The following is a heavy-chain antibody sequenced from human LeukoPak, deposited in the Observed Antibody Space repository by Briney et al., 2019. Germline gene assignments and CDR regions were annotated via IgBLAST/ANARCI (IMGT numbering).Heavy chain of an antibody. D-gene: IGHD6-19*01. V-gene: IGHV4-61*01. CDR1: GGSLSSGSYY. J-gene: IGHJ4*02. CDR3: ATCREQWLAYYFDY. CDR2: NYYSGST. Sequence: SETLSLTRTVSGGSLSSGSYYWSWIRQPPGKGLEWIGYNYYSGSTNYNPSLKSRVTISVNTSKNQFSLKLSSVTAADTAVYYCATCREQWLAYYFDYWGQGTLVTVSS.